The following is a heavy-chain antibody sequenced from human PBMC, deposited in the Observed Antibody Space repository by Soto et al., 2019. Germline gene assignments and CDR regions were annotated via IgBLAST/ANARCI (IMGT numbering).Heavy chain of an antibody. D-gene: IGHD3-9*01. CDR1: GYTFTSYY. CDR2: INPSGGST. Sequence: ASVKVSCKASGYTFTSYYMHWVRQAPGQGLEWMGIINPSGGSTSYAQKFQGRVTMTRDTSTSTVYMELSSLRSEDTAVYYCARDDILTGYRCYYYYGMDVWGQGTTVTVSS. J-gene: IGHJ6*02. CDR3: ARDDILTGYRCYYYYGMDV. V-gene: IGHV1-46*01.